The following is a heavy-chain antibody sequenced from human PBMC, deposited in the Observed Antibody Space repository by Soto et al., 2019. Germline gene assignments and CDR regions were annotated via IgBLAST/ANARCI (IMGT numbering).Heavy chain of an antibody. J-gene: IGHJ5*02. CDR2: TYYRSKWYY. D-gene: IGHD2-15*01. Sequence: QTLSLTCAISRDRVSSTSVAWNWTRQSPSRRLEWQGRTYYRSKWYYENAVSVKSRKTINTDTSQKLFCLQLNSVTPEYTAVYYCAIDSNCYCRRFDPWGQGTLVTVSS. V-gene: IGHV6-1*01. CDR3: AIDSNCYCRRFDP. CDR1: RDRVSSTSVA.